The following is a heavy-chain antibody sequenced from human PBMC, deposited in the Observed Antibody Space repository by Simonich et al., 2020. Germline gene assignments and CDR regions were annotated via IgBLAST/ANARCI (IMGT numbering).Heavy chain of an antibody. CDR2: ISAYNGNT. V-gene: IGHV1-18*01. J-gene: IGHJ4*02. CDR3: ARASRGTWWYYYFDY. CDR1: GYTFTSYG. Sequence: QVQLVQSGAEVKKPGASVKVSCKASGYTFTSYGISWVRQAPGQGLEWMEGISAYNGNTNNAQKLQGRVTMTTDTSTSTADMELRSLRSDDTAVYYCARASRGTWWYYYFDYWGQGTLVTVSS. D-gene: IGHD2-15*01.